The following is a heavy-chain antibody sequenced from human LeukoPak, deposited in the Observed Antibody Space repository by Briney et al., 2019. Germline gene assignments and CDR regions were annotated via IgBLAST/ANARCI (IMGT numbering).Heavy chain of an antibody. V-gene: IGHV3-9*01. CDR3: AKVNDILTESANYYFDY. D-gene: IGHD3-9*01. CDR1: GFTFDDYA. CDR2: ISWNSGTI. Sequence: GGSLRLSYAASGFTFDDYAMHWVRQAPGKGLEWVSGISWNSGTIGYADSVKGRFTISRDNAKNSLYLQMNSLRAEDTALYYCAKVNDILTESANYYFDYWGQGTLVTVSS. J-gene: IGHJ4*02.